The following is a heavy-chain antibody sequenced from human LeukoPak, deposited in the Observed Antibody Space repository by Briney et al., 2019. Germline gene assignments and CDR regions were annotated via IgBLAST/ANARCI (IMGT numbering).Heavy chain of an antibody. CDR3: ARALGYYYDSSGYYYGYWYFDL. J-gene: IGHJ2*01. Sequence: PGGSLRLSCAASGFIVSSNYMSWVRQAPGKGLEWVSVIYSGGSTYYADSVKGRFTISRDNSKNTLYFQMNSLRAEDTAVYYCARALGYYYDSSGYYYGYWYFDLWGRGTLVTVSS. D-gene: IGHD3-22*01. CDR2: IYSGGST. CDR1: GFIVSSNY. V-gene: IGHV3-53*01.